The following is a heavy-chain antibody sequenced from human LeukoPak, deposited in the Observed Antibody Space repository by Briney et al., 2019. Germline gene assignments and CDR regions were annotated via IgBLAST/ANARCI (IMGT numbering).Heavy chain of an antibody. D-gene: IGHD5-18*01. CDR3: ASTQLWSPLFDY. J-gene: IGHJ4*02. CDR2: IYYGGST. CDR1: GGSISSYY. V-gene: IGHV4-59*01. Sequence: SETLSLTCTVSGGSISSYYWSWIRQPPGKGLEWIGYIYYGGSTNYNPSLKSRVTISVDTSKNQFSLKLSSVTAADTAVYYCASTQLWSPLFDYWGQGTLVTVSS.